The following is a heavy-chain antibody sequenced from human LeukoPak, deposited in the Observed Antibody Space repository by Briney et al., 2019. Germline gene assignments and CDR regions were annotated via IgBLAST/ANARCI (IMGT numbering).Heavy chain of an antibody. V-gene: IGHV4-59*01. D-gene: IGHD1-26*01. CDR1: GGSISSYY. CDR2: IYYSGST. J-gene: IGHJ5*02. CDR3: ARVASSGRWFDP. Sequence: PSETLSLTCSVSGGSISSYYWSWIRQPPGKGLEWIGYIYYSGSTNYNPSLKSRATISVDTSKNQFSLKLSSVTAADTAVYYCARVASSGRWFDPWGQGTLVTVSS.